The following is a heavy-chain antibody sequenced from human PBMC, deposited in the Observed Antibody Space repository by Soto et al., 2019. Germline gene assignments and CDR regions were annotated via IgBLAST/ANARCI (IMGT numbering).Heavy chain of an antibody. CDR2: IDPSDSYT. D-gene: IGHD3-22*01. CDR3: ARYISGNYYGMDV. CDR1: GYSSASYW. J-gene: IGHJ6*02. V-gene: IGHV5-10-1*01. Sequence: GESLKISCKGSGYSSASYWITWVRQMPGEGPEWMGRIDPSDSYTDYSPSFQGHVTISADKSISTAYLQWSSLRASDTAMYYCARYISGNYYGMDVWGQGTSVTVSS.